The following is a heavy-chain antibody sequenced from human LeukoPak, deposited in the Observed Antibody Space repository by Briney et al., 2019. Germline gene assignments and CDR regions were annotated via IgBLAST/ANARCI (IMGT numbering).Heavy chain of an antibody. CDR1: GYTFSDFS. Sequence: GGSLRLSCAASGYTFSDFSVNWVRQAPGKGLEWVSSISVRSNYRYYADSVRGRFTISRDDARDSLFLQMNSLRAEDTAVYFCVRLRRNNDRSGYYYYYDYWGQGTLVTVSS. CDR3: VRLRRNNDRSGYYYYYDY. D-gene: IGHD3-22*01. CDR2: ISVRSNYR. J-gene: IGHJ4*02. V-gene: IGHV3-21*01.